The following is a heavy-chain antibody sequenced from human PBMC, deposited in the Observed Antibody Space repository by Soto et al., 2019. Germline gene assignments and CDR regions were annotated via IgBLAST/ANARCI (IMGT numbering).Heavy chain of an antibody. J-gene: IGHJ4*02. D-gene: IGHD6-13*01. CDR1: GFTFDDYA. V-gene: IGHV3-9*01. CDR3: AKDISSWYEGSFDY. Sequence: EVQLVESGGGWVQPGRSLRLSCAVSGFTFDDYAMHWDRQAPGKGLEWVLGISWNSGSIGYADSVKGRFTISRDNAKNSLYLQINSQRAEDTALYYRAKDISSWYEGSFDYCVQGTLVTVCS. CDR2: ISWNSGSI.